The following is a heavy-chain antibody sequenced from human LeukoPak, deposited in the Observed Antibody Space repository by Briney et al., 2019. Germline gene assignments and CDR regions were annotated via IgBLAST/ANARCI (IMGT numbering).Heavy chain of an antibody. CDR1: GFTFSSYW. Sequence: GGCLRLSCAASGFTFSSYWMHWVRQAPGKGLVWVSRINSDGSSTSYADSVKGRFTISRDNAKNTLYLQMNSLRAEDTAVYYCATTYGAGGDYFSNWGQGTLVTVSS. CDR2: INSDGSST. V-gene: IGHV3-74*01. J-gene: IGHJ4*02. D-gene: IGHD2-21*02. CDR3: ATTYGAGGDYFSN.